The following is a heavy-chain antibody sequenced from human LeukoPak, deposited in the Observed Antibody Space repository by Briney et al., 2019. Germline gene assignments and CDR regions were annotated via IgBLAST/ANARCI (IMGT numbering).Heavy chain of an antibody. V-gene: IGHV4-39*01. CDR1: GGSISSSNYY. Sequence: SETLSLTCTVSGGSISSSNYYWGWTRQPPGKGLEWIGSIYYSGSTYYNPSLKSRVTISVDTSKNQFSLKLSSVTAADTAVYYCARQSASDYYDSSDSFDYWGQGTLVTVSS. D-gene: IGHD3-22*01. CDR2: IYYSGST. CDR3: ARQSASDYYDSSDSFDY. J-gene: IGHJ4*02.